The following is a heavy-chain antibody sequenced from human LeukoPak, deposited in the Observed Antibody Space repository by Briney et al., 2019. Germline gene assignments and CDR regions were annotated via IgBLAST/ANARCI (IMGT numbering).Heavy chain of an antibody. CDR2: INWNGGSP. CDR3: VRDDYGDYLEYIQH. Sequence: PGGSLRLSRVASGFTFDDYGMSWVRQSPGKGLEWVSGINWNGGSPGYADSVKGRFTISRDDAKNSLFLQMNSLRAEDTALYYCVRDDYGDYLEYIQHWGQGTLVIVSS. D-gene: IGHD4-17*01. J-gene: IGHJ1*01. V-gene: IGHV3-20*04. CDR1: GFTFDDYG.